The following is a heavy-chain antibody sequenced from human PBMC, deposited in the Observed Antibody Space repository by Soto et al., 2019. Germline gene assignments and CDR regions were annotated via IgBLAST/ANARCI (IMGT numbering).Heavy chain of an antibody. CDR3: ARDRYDYYGMDV. Sequence: ETLSLTCTGSGGSIRSSSYYWAWIRQPPEKGLEWIGSIYYSGSNYYNPSLKSRVTISVDTSKNQFCLKLSSVTAADTAVYYCARDRYDYYGMDVWGQGTTVAVS. V-gene: IGHV4-39*02. CDR2: IYYSGSN. J-gene: IGHJ6*02. CDR1: GGSIRSSSYY.